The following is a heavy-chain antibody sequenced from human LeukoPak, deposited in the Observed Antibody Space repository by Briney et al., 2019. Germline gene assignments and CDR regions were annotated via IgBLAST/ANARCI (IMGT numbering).Heavy chain of an antibody. D-gene: IGHD6-13*01. CDR3: ARQTSSWWEGSNYFDY. CDR2: ISGSGGST. J-gene: IGHJ4*02. V-gene: IGHV3-23*01. Sequence: GGSLRLSCAASGFTFSSYAMSWVRQAPGKGLEWVSAISGSGGSTYYADSVKGRFTLSRDNSKNTLYLQMNSLRAEDTAVYYCARQTSSWWEGSNYFDYWGQGTLVTVSS. CDR1: GFTFSSYA.